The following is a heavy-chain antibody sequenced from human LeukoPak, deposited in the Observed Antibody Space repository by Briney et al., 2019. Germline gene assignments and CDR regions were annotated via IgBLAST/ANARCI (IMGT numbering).Heavy chain of an antibody. CDR3: ARDQSNIVAAAPPFDY. CDR2: IIPMFGTG. CDR1: GGTFSSYG. V-gene: IGHV1-69*13. J-gene: IGHJ4*02. D-gene: IGHD2-15*01. Sequence: ASVKVSCKASGGTFSSYGVSWVRQAPGQGLEWMGGIIPMFGTGNYAQKFQGRVTITADESTGTAYMELSSPRSEDTAVYYCARDQSNIVAAAPPFDYWGQGTLVTVSS.